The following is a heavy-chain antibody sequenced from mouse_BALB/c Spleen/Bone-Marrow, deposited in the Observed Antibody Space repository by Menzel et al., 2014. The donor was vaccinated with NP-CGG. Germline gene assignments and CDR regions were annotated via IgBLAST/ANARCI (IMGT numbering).Heavy chain of an antibody. Sequence: QVQLQQSGAELERPGSSVKLSCKASGYSFTNYWMNWMKQRPGQGLEWIGMIHPSDSVTRLNQKFKDKATLTVDKSSGTAYMQLSSPTSEDSAVYYCAKDCNPFDYWGQGTTLTPSS. V-gene: IGHV1-61*01. D-gene: IGHD2-1*01. J-gene: IGHJ2*01. CDR2: IHPSDSVT. CDR1: GYSFTNYW. CDR3: AKDCNPFDY.